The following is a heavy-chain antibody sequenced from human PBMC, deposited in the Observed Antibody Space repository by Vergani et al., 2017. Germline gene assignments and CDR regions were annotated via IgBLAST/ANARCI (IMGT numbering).Heavy chain of an antibody. Sequence: EVQLVESGGGLVKPGGSLRLSCAASGFTFSSYSMYWVRQAPGKGLEWVSSISSSSSYIYYADSVKGRFTISRDNAKNSLYLQMNSLRAEDTAVYYCARDALPIVPAAIFGDMGYYYYYMDVWGKGTTVTVSS. D-gene: IGHD2-2*02. CDR1: GFTFSSYS. V-gene: IGHV3-21*01. CDR3: ARDALPIVPAAIFGDMGYYYYYMDV. CDR2: ISSSSSYI. J-gene: IGHJ6*03.